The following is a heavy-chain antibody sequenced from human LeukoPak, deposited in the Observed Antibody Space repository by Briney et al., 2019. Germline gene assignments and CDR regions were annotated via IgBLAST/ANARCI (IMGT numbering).Heavy chain of an antibody. CDR2: INHSGST. D-gene: IGHD6-13*01. J-gene: IGHJ3*02. CDR3: ARARIAAAGNDAFDI. Sequence: PSETLSLTCAVYGGSFSGYYWSWIRQPPGKGLECIGEINHSGSTNYNPSLKSRVTISVDTSKNQFSLKLSSVTAADTAVYYCARARIAAAGNDAFDIWGQGTMVTVSS. CDR1: GGSFSGYY. V-gene: IGHV4-34*01.